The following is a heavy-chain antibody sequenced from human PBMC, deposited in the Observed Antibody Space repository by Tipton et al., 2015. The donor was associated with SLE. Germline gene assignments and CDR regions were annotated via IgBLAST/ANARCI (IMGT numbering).Heavy chain of an antibody. Sequence: QLVQSGAEVKKPGESLKISCQGSGYTFTNYYIGWVRQMPGKGLEWMGLISPDDSDIKYSPSFQGLVTISADKSSTTTYLHWRSRKAAAPAMFYGTSRGVICAFDAXXXXGXXAMVXXSS. D-gene: IGHD2-21*01. V-gene: IGHV5-51*01. CDR2: ISPDDSDI. CDR1: GYTFTNYY. CDR3: TSRGVICAFDAXXX. J-gene: IGHJ3*01.